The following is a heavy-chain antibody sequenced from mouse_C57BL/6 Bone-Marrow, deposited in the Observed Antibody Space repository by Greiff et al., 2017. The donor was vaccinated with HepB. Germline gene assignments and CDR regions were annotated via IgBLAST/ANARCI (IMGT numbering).Heavy chain of an antibody. J-gene: IGHJ4*01. Sequence: QVQLQQPGAELVKPGASVKLSCKASGYTFTSYWMHWVKQRPGRGLEWIGRIDPNSGGTTYNEKFKSKATLTVDKPSSPAYMQLSSLTSEDSAVYYCARSDGYYVDYAMDYWGQGTSVTVSS. CDR1: GYTFTSYW. CDR3: ARSDGYYVDYAMDY. D-gene: IGHD2-3*01. V-gene: IGHV1-72*01. CDR2: IDPNSGGT.